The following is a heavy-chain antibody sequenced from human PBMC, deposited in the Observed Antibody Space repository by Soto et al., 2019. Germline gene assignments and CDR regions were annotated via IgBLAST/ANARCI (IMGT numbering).Heavy chain of an antibody. J-gene: IGHJ4*02. CDR2: ISYDSSNK. Sequence: VQLLESGGGLIQPGGSLRLSCAASGFTFSYGIHWLRQAPGKRLEWVAYISYDSSNKFYGDSVKGRFTISRDNSKNTQFLQMKSLRAEDTAVYYCAKLVIGYCSGNACDDYWGQGTLVAVSS. CDR3: AKLVIGYCSGNACDDY. V-gene: IGHV3-30*18. CDR1: GFTFSYG. D-gene: IGHD2-15*01.